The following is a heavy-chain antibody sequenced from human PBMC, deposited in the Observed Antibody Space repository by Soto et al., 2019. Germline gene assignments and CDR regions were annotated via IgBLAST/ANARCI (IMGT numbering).Heavy chain of an antibody. J-gene: IGHJ4*02. CDR3: AREYYYASSGLQQQ. V-gene: IGHV4-31*03. CDR2: VYYNGNT. Sequence: QVQLQQSGPGLVKPSQTLSLTCTVSGASINTGGYYWTWIRQYPGQGLEWIGYVYYNGNTFYNPSLESRVVLSIDTSKNQFSLTVNSVTAADTSVYYCAREYYYASSGLQQQWGQGTLVTVSS. CDR1: GASINTGGYY. D-gene: IGHD3-22*01.